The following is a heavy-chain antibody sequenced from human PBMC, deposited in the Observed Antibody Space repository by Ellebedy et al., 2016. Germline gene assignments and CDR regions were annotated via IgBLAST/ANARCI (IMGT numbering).Heavy chain of an antibody. CDR2: ISWDGGST. CDR3: AKDKDTAMVEGGVFNF. D-gene: IGHD5-18*01. J-gene: IGHJ4*02. CDR1: GFTFDDYT. V-gene: IGHV3-43*01. Sequence: GESLKISCAASGFTFDDYTMQWVRQAPGKGLEWVSLISWDGGSTYYADSVKGRFTISRDNSKNSLYLQMNNLRTEDTALYHCAKDKDTAMVEGGVFNFWGQGTLVTVSS.